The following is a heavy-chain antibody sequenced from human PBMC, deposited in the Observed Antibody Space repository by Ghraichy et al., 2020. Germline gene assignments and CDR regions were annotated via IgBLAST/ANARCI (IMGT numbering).Heavy chain of an antibody. V-gene: IGHV3-23*01. CDR3: TGRSVTAIRYFDY. Sequence: GGSLRLSCAASGFTFSSYAMSWVRQAPGKGLEWVSAISGSGGSTYYADSVKGRFTISRDNSKNTLYLQMNSLRAEDTAVYYCTGRSVTAIRYFDYWGQGTLVTVSS. CDR1: GFTFSSYA. CDR2: ISGSGGST. J-gene: IGHJ4*02. D-gene: IGHD2-21*02.